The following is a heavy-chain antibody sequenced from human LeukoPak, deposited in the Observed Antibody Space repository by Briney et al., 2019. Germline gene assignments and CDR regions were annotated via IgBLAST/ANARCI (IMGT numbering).Heavy chain of an antibody. CDR1: GGSISNYY. CDR3: APQQLPDGTYYFDY. J-gene: IGHJ4*02. D-gene: IGHD6-13*01. Sequence: PSETLSLTCTVSGGSISNYYWSWIRQPPGKGLEWIAYIHYSGHTNYNPSLKSRVTISLDTSKNQFSLKLTSVTAADTALYYCAPQQLPDGTYYFDYWGQGTLVTVSS. V-gene: IGHV4-59*01. CDR2: IHYSGHT.